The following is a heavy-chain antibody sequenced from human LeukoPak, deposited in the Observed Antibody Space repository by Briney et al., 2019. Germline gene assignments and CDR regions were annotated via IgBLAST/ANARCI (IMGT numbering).Heavy chain of an antibody. D-gene: IGHD2-8*01. J-gene: IGHJ3*02. Sequence: GASVKVSCKASGYTFTSYGISWVRQAPGQGLEWMGWISAYNGNTNYAQKLQGRVTMTTDTSTSTAYMELRSLRSDDTAVYYCATDKDIVLMVYATRDGVFDIWGQGTMVTVSS. CDR1: GYTFTSYG. CDR3: ATDKDIVLMVYATRDGVFDI. CDR2: ISAYNGNT. V-gene: IGHV1-18*01.